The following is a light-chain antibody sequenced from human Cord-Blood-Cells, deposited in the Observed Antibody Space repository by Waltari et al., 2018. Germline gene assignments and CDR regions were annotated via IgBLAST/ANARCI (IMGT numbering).Light chain of an antibody. CDR3: SSYTSSSVV. CDR2: DVS. CDR1: SSDVGGYNY. J-gene: IGLJ2*01. Sequence: QSALTQPASVSGSPGQSLTISCTRTSSDVGGYNYVSWYQQHPGKAPKLMIYDVSNRPSGVSNRFSGSKSGNTASLTISGLQAEDEADYYCSSYTSSSVVFGGGTKLTVL. V-gene: IGLV2-14*01.